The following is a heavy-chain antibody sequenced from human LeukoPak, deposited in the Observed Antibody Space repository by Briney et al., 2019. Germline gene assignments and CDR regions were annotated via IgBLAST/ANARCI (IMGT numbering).Heavy chain of an antibody. V-gene: IGHV4-31*03. CDR1: GGSISSGGYY. J-gene: IGHJ1*01. CDR3: AWGRIGYYYDGSGPIFQH. D-gene: IGHD3-22*01. CDR2: IYYSGST. Sequence: TSETLSLTCNVSGGSISSGGYYWSWIRQHPGKGLEWIGYIYYSGSTYYNPSLKSRVTISVDTSKNQFSLKLSSVTAADTAVYYCAWGRIGYYYDGSGPIFQHWGQGTLVTVSS.